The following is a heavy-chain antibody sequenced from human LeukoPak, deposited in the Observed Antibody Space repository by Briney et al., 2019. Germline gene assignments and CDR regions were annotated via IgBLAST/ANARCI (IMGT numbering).Heavy chain of an antibody. CDR1: GFTFSSYA. D-gene: IGHD3-10*01. V-gene: IGHV3-23*01. CDR3: AKGEVRGPTQYFQH. Sequence: PGGSLRLSCAASGFTFSSYAMSWVRQAPGKGLEWVSAISGSGGSTYYADSVRGRFTISRDNSKNTLYLQMNSLRAEDTAVYYCAKGEVRGPTQYFQHWGQGTLVTVSS. CDR2: ISGSGGST. J-gene: IGHJ1*01.